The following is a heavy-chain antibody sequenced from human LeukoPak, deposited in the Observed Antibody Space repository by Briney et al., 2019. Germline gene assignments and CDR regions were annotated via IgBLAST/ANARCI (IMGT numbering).Heavy chain of an antibody. CDR2: IFYAGNT. D-gene: IGHD3-10*01. Sequence: SETLSLTCSVSGVYFSSSGCYWGWVRQPPGKGLEWIGSIFYAGNTYYNPSLTSRVTISADTSKNQFSLELRFVTAADTAVYYCARLGASFELDSGSFPDYWGQGTLVTVSS. V-gene: IGHV4-39*01. J-gene: IGHJ4*02. CDR3: ARLGASFELDSGSFPDY. CDR1: GVYFSSSGCY.